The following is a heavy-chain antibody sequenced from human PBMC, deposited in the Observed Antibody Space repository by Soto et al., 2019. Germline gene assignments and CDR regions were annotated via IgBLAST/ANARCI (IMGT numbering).Heavy chain of an antibody. CDR1: GFTFSNYW. CDR2: ISPNGRDE. V-gene: IGHV3-7*03. D-gene: IGHD2-15*01. Sequence: EVQLVESGGDLVQPGGSLRLSCAASGFTFSNYWMSWVRQASGKGLEWVANISPNGRDERYVDSARGRVTISRDNANNVLYLQMNSLRDDDSAVYFCARIPCIAGSCFYDSWGQETLVTVSS. CDR3: ARIPCIAGSCFYDS. J-gene: IGHJ4*02.